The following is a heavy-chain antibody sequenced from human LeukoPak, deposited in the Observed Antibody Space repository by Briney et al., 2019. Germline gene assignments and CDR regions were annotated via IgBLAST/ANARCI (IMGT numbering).Heavy chain of an antibody. J-gene: IGHJ4*02. D-gene: IGHD2-2*01. CDR3: ARGSFTCSSTSCYQGDY. Sequence: ASVKVSCKASGYTFTSYGISWVRQAPGQGLEWMGWISAYNGNTNYAQKLQGRVTMTTDTSTSTAYMELRSLRSDDTAVYYCARGSFTCSSTSCYQGDYWGQGTLVTVSS. V-gene: IGHV1-18*01. CDR2: ISAYNGNT. CDR1: GYTFTSYG.